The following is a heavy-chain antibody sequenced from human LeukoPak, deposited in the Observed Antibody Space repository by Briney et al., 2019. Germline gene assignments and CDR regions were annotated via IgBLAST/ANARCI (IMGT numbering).Heavy chain of an antibody. CDR3: AKDDSWAGDRYFDY. J-gene: IGHJ4*02. CDR1: GFTFSSYG. D-gene: IGHD3-22*01. V-gene: IGHV3-30*18. Sequence: PGRSLRLSCAASGFTFSSYGMHWVRQAPGKGLEWVAVISYDGSNKYYADSVKGRFTISRDNCKNTLYLQMNSLRAEDTAVYYCAKDDSWAGDRYFDYWGQGTLVTVSS. CDR2: ISYDGSNK.